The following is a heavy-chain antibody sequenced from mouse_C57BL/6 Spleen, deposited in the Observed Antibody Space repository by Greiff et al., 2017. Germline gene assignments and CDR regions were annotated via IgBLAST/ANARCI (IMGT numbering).Heavy chain of an antibody. J-gene: IGHJ3*01. CDR3: ARQTVGSRTAWFAY. CDR2: ISGGGGNT. D-gene: IGHD1-1*01. CDR1: GFTFSSYT. V-gene: IGHV5-9*01. Sequence: EVKLMESGGGLVKPGGSLKLSCAASGFTFSSYTMSWVRQTPEKRLEWVATISGGGGNTYYPDSVKGRFTISRDNAKNTLYLQMSSLRSEDTALYYCARQTVGSRTAWFAYWGQGTLVTVSA.